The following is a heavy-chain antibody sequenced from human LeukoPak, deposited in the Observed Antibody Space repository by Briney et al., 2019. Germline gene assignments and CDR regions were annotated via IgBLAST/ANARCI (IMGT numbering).Heavy chain of an antibody. J-gene: IGHJ4*02. CDR2: IYYSGST. Sequence: SETLSLTCTVSGGSLTSGGYYWSWTRHHPGKGLEWIGYIYYSGSTYYNPSLKSRVTISVDTSKNQFSLKLSSVTAADTAVYYCARVEIYYDSSGYYGNYYFDYWGQGTLVTVSS. V-gene: IGHV4-31*03. CDR3: ARVEIYYDSSGYYGNYYFDY. CDR1: GGSLTSGGYY. D-gene: IGHD3-22*01.